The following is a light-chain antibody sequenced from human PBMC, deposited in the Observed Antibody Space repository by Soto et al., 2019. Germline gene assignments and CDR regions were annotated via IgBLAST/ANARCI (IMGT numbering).Light chain of an antibody. CDR1: QSVTSYY. V-gene: IGKV3-20*01. J-gene: IGKJ2*01. CDR2: GAS. Sequence: EIVMTQSPGTLSLSPGETATLSCRASQSVTSYYLAWYQQKPGQAPRLLIYGASRRATDIPDRFSGSGSGTDFTLTISSLEPEDFAVYYCQLYGSSSYTFGQGTKVDIK. CDR3: QLYGSSSYT.